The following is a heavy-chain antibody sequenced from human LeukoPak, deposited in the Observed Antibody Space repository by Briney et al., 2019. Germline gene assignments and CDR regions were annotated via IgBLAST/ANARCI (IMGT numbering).Heavy chain of an antibody. V-gene: IGHV4-59*01. Sequence: SESLSLTCTVSGGSISSYYWSWIRQPPGKGLEWIGYIYYSGSTNYNPSLKSRVTISVDTSKNQFSLKLSSVTAADTAVYYCAREEVGYGDYLYRGQGTLVTVSS. CDR2: IYYSGST. J-gene: IGHJ4*02. D-gene: IGHD4-17*01. CDR3: AREEVGYGDYLY. CDR1: GGSISSYY.